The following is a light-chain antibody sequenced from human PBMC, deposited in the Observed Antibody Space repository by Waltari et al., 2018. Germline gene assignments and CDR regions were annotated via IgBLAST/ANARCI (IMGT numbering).Light chain of an antibody. V-gene: IGLV2-11*01. J-gene: IGLJ3*02. CDR2: DLS. Sequence: QSALTQPRSVSGSPGQSVTISCTGTSGDVGGNNYVSWYQQHPGKAPKVMVYDLSRRPSGVPHRFSDSRSANTASLTISGLQAEDEADYYCCSYAGSYTWVFGGGTKVTVL. CDR3: CSYAGSYTWV. CDR1: SGDVGGNNY.